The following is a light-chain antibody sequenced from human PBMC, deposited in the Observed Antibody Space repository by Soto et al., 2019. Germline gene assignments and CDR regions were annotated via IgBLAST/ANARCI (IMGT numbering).Light chain of an antibody. J-gene: IGLJ1*01. CDR2: SIN. CDR3: AAWDDSLNGYV. Sequence: QSVLTQPPSASGTPGQRVTISCSGSSSNIGSNTVNWYQQLPGTAPKLLIYSINHRPSGVPDRFSGSKSGTSASLAISGLQSEDEADYYCAAWDDSLNGYVFGTGTKLPS. CDR1: SSNIGSNT. V-gene: IGLV1-44*01.